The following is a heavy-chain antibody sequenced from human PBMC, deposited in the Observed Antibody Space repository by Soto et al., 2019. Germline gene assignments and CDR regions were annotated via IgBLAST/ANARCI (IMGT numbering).Heavy chain of an antibody. Sequence: PSETLSLTCSVSGDAISNYYWSWIRQTPGRGLEWIGCVHESGSTDYNPSPRGRVIISLHTSKSQFSLSLRSATAADTATYYCARGTRALITSFFAYWGQGIPVTSPQ. CDR3: ARGTRALITSFFAY. V-gene: IGHV4-59*03. CDR2: VHESGST. D-gene: IGHD1-20*01. J-gene: IGHJ4*02. CDR1: GDAISNYY.